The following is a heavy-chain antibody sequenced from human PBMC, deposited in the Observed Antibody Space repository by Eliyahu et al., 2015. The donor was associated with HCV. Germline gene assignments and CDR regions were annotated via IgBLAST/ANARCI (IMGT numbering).Heavy chain of an antibody. CDR3: VKDGQSYSSGWSNYYYFYMDV. Sequence: QVQLVESGGGVVQPGRSLRLSCAASGFTFSGYGXPXVRQAPGKGLEWVATISYDGSNKYYADSMKGRFTISRDNSKNTLYLQMNSLRAEDTAVYSCVKDGQSYSSGWSNYYYFYMDVWGKGTTVAVSS. D-gene: IGHD6-19*01. CDR1: GFTFSGYG. J-gene: IGHJ6*03. CDR2: ISYDGSNK. V-gene: IGHV3-30*18.